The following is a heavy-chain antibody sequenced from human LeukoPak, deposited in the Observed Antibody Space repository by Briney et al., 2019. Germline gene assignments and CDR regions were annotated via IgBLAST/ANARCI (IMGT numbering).Heavy chain of an antibody. CDR2: INPSGGST. V-gene: IGHV1-46*01. J-gene: IGHJ4*02. CDR1: GYTFTSYY. D-gene: IGHD2-15*01. CDR3: AREDLGYCSGGSCYYFDY. Sequence: ASVKVSCKASGYTFTSYYMHWVRQPPGQGLEWMGIINPSGGSTSYAQKFQGRVTMTRDTSTSTVYMELSSLRSEDTAVYYCAREDLGYCSGGSCYYFDYWGQGTLVTVSS.